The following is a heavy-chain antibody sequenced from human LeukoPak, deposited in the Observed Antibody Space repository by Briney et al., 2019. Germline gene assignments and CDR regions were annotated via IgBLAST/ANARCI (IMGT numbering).Heavy chain of an antibody. CDR2: INQGGSEK. Sequence: PGGSLRLSCSASGFTFSNYWMSWVRQAPGKGLELGANINQGGSEKYYLNSVKGRFTISRDNAKNSLYLQMNSLRTDDTAIYYCVRDGSGYDYWGQGTLVTVSS. V-gene: IGHV3-7*05. J-gene: IGHJ4*02. CDR1: GFTFSNYW. CDR3: VRDGSGYDY. D-gene: IGHD6-19*01.